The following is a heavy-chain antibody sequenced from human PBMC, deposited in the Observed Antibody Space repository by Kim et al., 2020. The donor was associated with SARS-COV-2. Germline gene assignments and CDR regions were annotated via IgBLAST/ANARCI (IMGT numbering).Heavy chain of an antibody. CDR2: ISSSGSTI. CDR3: ARDLSGDTAMVWYYYYGMDV. Sequence: GGSLRLSCAASGFIFSDYYMSWIRQAPGKGLEWVSYISSSGSTIYYADSVKGRFTISRDNAKNSLYLQMNSLRAEDTAVYYCARDLSGDTAMVWYYYYGMDVWGQGTTVTVSS. D-gene: IGHD5-18*01. CDR1: GFIFSDYY. V-gene: IGHV3-11*04. J-gene: IGHJ6*02.